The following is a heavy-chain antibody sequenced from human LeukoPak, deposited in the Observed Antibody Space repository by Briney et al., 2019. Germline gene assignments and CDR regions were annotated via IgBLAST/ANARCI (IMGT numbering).Heavy chain of an antibody. CDR3: ARGNIILRFLEWPTAFDI. CDR1: GGSISSHY. CDR2: IYYSGST. D-gene: IGHD3-3*01. V-gene: IGHV4-59*11. Sequence: SETLSLTCTVSGGSISSHYWSWIRQPPGKGLEWIGYIYYSGSTNYNPSLKSRVTISVDTSKNQFSLKLSSVTAADTAVYYCARGNIILRFLEWPTAFDIWGQGTMVTVSS. J-gene: IGHJ3*02.